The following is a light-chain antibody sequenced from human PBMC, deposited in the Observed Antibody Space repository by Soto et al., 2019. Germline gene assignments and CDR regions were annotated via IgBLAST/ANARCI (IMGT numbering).Light chain of an antibody. CDR3: QQYGGTPPIT. CDR1: QSVSSSY. J-gene: IGKJ5*01. V-gene: IGKV3-20*01. Sequence: EIVLTQSPGTLSLSPGERATLSCLASQSVSSSYLAWYQQKPGQAPRLLMSGASRRATGVPDRFSGSGSGTDFTLTVSRLEPEDFAVYYCQQYGGTPPITFGQGTRLEIK. CDR2: GAS.